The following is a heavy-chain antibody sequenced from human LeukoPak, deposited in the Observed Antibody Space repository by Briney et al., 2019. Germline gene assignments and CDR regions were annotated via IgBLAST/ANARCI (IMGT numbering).Heavy chain of an antibody. CDR2: ISAYNGNT. CDR1: LYTLTSYG. J-gene: IGHJ3*02. D-gene: IGHD3-22*01. CDR3: ASSLYYYDSSVDAFDT. V-gene: IGHV1-18*01. Sequence: GASVKVSFKASLYTLTSYGISWVRQAPGQGLEWMGWISAYNGNTNYAQKLQGRVTMTTDTSTSTAYMELRSLRSDDTAVYYCASSLYYYDSSVDAFDTWGQGTMVTVSS.